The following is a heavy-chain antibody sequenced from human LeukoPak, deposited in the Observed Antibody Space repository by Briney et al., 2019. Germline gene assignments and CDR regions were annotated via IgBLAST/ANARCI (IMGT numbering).Heavy chain of an antibody. CDR2: IIPILGIA. CDR3: ARTTVTTGGGWFDP. V-gene: IGHV1-69*02. D-gene: IGHD4-17*01. J-gene: IGHJ5*02. Sequence: SVKVSCKASGGTFSSYTISWVRQAPGQGLEWMGRIIPILGIANYAQKFQGRVTITADKSTSTAYMELRSLRSDDTAVYYCARTTVTTGGGWFDPWGQGTLVTVSS. CDR1: GGTFSSYT.